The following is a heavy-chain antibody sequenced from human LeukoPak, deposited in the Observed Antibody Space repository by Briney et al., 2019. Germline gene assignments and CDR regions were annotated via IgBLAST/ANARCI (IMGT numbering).Heavy chain of an antibody. Sequence: PGGSLRLSCAASGFTVSSNYMSWVRQAPGKGLEWVSVIYSGGSTYYTDSVKGRFTISRDNSKNTVFLQMNSLGAEDTAVYFCARDRDSSVDDAFDIWGQGTMVSVSS. J-gene: IGHJ3*02. CDR2: IYSGGST. V-gene: IGHV3-53*01. D-gene: IGHD3-22*01. CDR3: ARDRDSSVDDAFDI. CDR1: GFTVSSNY.